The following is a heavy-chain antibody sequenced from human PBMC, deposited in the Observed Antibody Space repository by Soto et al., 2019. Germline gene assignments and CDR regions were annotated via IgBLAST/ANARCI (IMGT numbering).Heavy chain of an antibody. CDR2: IYHSGST. D-gene: IGHD6-13*01. CDR1: GGSISSGGYY. V-gene: IGHV4-30-2*01. Sequence: SETLSLTCTVSGGSISSGGYYWSWIRQHPGKGLEWIGYIYHSGSTYYNPSLKSRVTISVDRSKNQFSLKLSSVTAADTAVYYCARDASSSSWYYFDYWGQGTLVTVSS. CDR3: ARDASSSSWYYFDY. J-gene: IGHJ4*02.